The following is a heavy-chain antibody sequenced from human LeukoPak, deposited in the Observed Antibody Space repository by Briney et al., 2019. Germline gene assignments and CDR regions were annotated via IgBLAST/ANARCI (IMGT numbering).Heavy chain of an antibody. J-gene: IGHJ4*02. V-gene: IGHV3-30*18. CDR2: ISYDGSNK. CDR1: GFTFSSYG. CDR3: AKDKRDLYYFDY. Sequence: GGSLRLSCAASGFTFSSYGMHWVRKAPGKGLEWVAVISYDGSNKYYADSVKGRFTISRDNSKNTLYLQMNSLRAEDTAVYYCAKDKRDLYYFDYWGQGTLVTVSS.